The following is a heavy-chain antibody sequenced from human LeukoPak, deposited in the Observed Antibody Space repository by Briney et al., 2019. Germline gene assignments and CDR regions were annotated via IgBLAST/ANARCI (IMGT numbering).Heavy chain of an antibody. CDR1: GYTFTSYD. D-gene: IGHD3-3*01. CDR3: ARGTRTTIFGVVQYYMDV. Sequence: ASVKVSCKASGYTFTSYDINWVRQATGQGLEWMGWINPNSGGTNYAQKFQGRVAMTRDTSISTAYMELSRLRSDDTAVYYCARGTRTTIFGVVQYYMDVWGKGTTVTVSS. CDR2: INPNSGGT. V-gene: IGHV1-2*02. J-gene: IGHJ6*03.